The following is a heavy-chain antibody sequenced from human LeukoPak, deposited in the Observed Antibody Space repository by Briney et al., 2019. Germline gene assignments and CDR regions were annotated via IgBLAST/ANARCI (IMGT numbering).Heavy chain of an antibody. Sequence: SGPTLVKPTQTLTLTCTFSGFSLSTGGMSVSWIRQPPGKALEWLARIDWDDDKYYSTSLRTRLTVSKDTSKNQVVLTMINMDPVDTATYYCARIRGRWLQSSDAFDIWGQGTMVTVSS. D-gene: IGHD5-24*01. J-gene: IGHJ3*02. V-gene: IGHV2-70*11. CDR1: GFSLSTGGMS. CDR2: IDWDDDK. CDR3: ARIRGRWLQSSDAFDI.